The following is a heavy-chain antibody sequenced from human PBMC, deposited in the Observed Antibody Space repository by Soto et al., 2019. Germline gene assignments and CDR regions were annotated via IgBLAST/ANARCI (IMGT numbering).Heavy chain of an antibody. Sequence: SQTLSLTCDISGDGVSSNSAAWNWIRQTPSRGLEWLGRTYYRSKWYSNYAISVKSRVTVNPDTFNNQFSLQLNSVTPEDTAVYYCARGSWDDVSGHYYMDVWGKGTTVTVSS. CDR3: ARGSWDDVSGHYYMDV. J-gene: IGHJ6*03. D-gene: IGHD1-1*01. CDR2: TYYRSKWYS. V-gene: IGHV6-1*01. CDR1: GDGVSSNSAA.